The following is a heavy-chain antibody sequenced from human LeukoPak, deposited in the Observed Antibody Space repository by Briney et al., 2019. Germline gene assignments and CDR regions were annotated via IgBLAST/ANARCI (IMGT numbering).Heavy chain of an antibody. Sequence: PGGSLRLSCAASGLTFSTYWMSWARQAPGKGLELVANIKSDGSDKNFVDSVRGRFTISRDNAKNSLYLQMNSLRAEDTAVYYCASQTSAKGFDYWGQGTLVTVSS. J-gene: IGHJ4*02. V-gene: IGHV3-7*03. CDR3: ASQTSAKGFDY. D-gene: IGHD2-2*01. CDR2: IKSDGSDK. CDR1: GLTFSTYW.